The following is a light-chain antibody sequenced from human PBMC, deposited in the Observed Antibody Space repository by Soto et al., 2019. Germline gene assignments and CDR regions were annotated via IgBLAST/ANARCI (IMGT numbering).Light chain of an antibody. CDR3: NSYTTGVAYV. V-gene: IGLV2-14*03. Sequence: SVLXXPXSVSXSPGQSIXXSXTGTXXYVGGGNFVSWYQQHPGKAPKLMIYDVSNRPSGVSDRFSASKSDNTASLTISWLQAEDEADYYCNSYTTGVAYVFGTGTKVTVL. J-gene: IGLJ1*01. CDR1: XXYVGGGNF. CDR2: DVS.